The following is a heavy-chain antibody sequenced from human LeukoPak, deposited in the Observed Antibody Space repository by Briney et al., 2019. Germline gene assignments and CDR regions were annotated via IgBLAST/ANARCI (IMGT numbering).Heavy chain of an antibody. CDR1: GFTFSSYW. V-gene: IGHV3-74*01. Sequence: ARSLSLSCAASGFTFSSYWMHWVRQAPGKGLVWVSRINSDGSSTSYADSVKGRFTISRDNAKNTLYLQMNSLRAEDTAVYYCARPEGATLHFDYWGQGTLVTVSS. CDR2: INSDGSST. J-gene: IGHJ4*02. D-gene: IGHD1-26*01. CDR3: ARPEGATLHFDY.